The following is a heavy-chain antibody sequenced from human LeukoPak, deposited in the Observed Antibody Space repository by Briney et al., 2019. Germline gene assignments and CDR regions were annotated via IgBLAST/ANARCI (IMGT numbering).Heavy chain of an antibody. CDR3: ATSPSIPAAPNYY. CDR2: VDPEEGET. D-gene: IGHD2-2*01. CDR1: GSTVTDYY. J-gene: IGHJ4*02. Sequence: ASVKVSCKATGSTVTDYYIHWVQQAPGKGLEWMGRVDPEEGETIYADRFQGRLIITADTFTDTAYMELSSLRSEDTAVYFCATSPSIPAAPNYYWVQGSLVT. V-gene: IGHV1-69-2*01.